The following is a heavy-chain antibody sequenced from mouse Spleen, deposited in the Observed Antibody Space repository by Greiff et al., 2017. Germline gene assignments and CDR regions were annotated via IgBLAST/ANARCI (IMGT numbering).Heavy chain of an antibody. Sequence: QVQLKESGAELVRPGTSVKMSCKASGYTFTNYWIGWVKQRPGHGLEWIGDIYPGGGYTNYNEKFKGKATLTADKSSSTAYMQFSSLTSEDSAIYYCARAGNSYYFDYWGQGTTLPVSS. CDR3: ARAGNSYYFDY. CDR1: GYTFTNYW. D-gene: IGHD2-1*01. CDR2: IYPGGGYT. V-gene: IGHV1-63*01. J-gene: IGHJ2*01.